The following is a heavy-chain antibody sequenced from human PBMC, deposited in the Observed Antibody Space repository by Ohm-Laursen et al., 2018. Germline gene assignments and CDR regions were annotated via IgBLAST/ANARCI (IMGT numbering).Heavy chain of an antibody. D-gene: IGHD2-2*01. J-gene: IGHJ5*02. CDR3: AKQEGYCSSTSCYEVWFDP. V-gene: IGHV4-34*01. CDR1: GESFSGFY. CDR2: INHSGNT. Sequence: SETLSLTCVVYGESFSGFYWNWIRQSPGKGLEWIGEINHSGNTNYNPSLKSRVTISVDTSKNQFSLKLTSVTAADTAVYYCAKQEGYCSSTSCYEVWFDPWGQGTLVTVSS.